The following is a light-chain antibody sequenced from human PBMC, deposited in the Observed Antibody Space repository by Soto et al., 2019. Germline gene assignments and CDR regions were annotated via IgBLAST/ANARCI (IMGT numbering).Light chain of an antibody. CDR2: GNS. CDR1: SSNIGAGYD. J-gene: IGLJ1*01. Sequence: QSVLTQPPSVSGAPGQRVTISCTGSSSNIGAGYDVHWYQQLPGTAPKLLIYGNSNRPSGVPDRFSGSKSGTSASLAITALQAEDEADYYCQSYDSSLSGWVFGTGTKLTVL. CDR3: QSYDSSLSGWV. V-gene: IGLV1-40*01.